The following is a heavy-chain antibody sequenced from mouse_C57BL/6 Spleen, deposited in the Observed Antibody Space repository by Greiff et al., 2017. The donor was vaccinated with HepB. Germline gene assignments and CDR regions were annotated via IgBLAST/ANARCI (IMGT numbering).Heavy chain of an antibody. J-gene: IGHJ2*01. V-gene: IGHV5-16*01. D-gene: IGHD1-1*01. Sequence: EVKLMESEGGLVQPGSSMKLSCTASGFTFSDYYMAWVRQVPEKGLEWVANINYDGSSTYYLDSLKSRFIISRDNAKNILYLQMSSLKSEDTATYYCARATTVALDYWGQGTTLTVSS. CDR1: GFTFSDYY. CDR2: INYDGSST. CDR3: ARATTVALDY.